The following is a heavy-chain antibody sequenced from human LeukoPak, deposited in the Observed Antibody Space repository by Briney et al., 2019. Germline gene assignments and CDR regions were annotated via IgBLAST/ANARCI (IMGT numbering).Heavy chain of an antibody. CDR2: FDPEDGET. D-gene: IGHD1-26*01. J-gene: IGHJ3*02. CDR3: VRDELTSYIVGDTKGRTFDI. Sequence: GASVKVSCKVSGYTLTELSMHWVRQAPGKGLEWMGGFDPEDGETIYAQKFQGRVTMTEDTSTDTAYMELSSLRAEDTAVYYCVRDELTSYIVGDTKGRTFDIWGQGTMVTVSS. CDR1: GYTLTELS. V-gene: IGHV1-24*01.